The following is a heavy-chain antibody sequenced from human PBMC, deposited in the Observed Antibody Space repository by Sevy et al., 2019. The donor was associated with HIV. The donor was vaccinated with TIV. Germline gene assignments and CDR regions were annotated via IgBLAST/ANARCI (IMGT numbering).Heavy chain of an antibody. D-gene: IGHD5-12*01. CDR3: ARNGGYADYGMDV. J-gene: IGHJ6*02. Sequence: GGSLRLSCAASVFTFSSYSMNWVRQAPGKGLEWISYISSTSSTIYYADSVKGRFTISRDNAKNSLYLQMNSLRAEDTAVYYCARNGGYADYGMDVWGQGTTVTVSS. CDR1: VFTFSSYS. V-gene: IGHV3-48*01. CDR2: ISSTSSTI.